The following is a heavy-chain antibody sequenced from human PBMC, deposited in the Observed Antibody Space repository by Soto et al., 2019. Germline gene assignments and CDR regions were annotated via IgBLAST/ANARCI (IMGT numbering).Heavy chain of an antibody. Sequence: SETLSLTCTVSGGSISSYYWSWIRQPPGKGLEWIGYIYYGGSTNYNPSLKSRVTISVDTSKNQFSLKLSSVTAADTAVYYCASVNSRDGYNYSDAFDIWGQGTMVTVSS. CDR3: ASVNSRDGYNYSDAFDI. CDR1: GGSISSYY. V-gene: IGHV4-59*01. D-gene: IGHD5-12*01. CDR2: IYYGGST. J-gene: IGHJ3*02.